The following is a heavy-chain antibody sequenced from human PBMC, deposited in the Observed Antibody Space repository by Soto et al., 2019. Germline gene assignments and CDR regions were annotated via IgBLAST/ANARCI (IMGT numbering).Heavy chain of an antibody. CDR3: ARQWRDYYDSSGYSYYFDY. CDR1: GGSISSYY. Sequence: SETLSLTCTVSGGSISSYYWSWIRQPPGKGLEWIGYIYYSGSTNYNPSLKSRVTISVDTSKNQFSLKLSSVTAADTAVYYCARQWRDYYDSSGYSYYFDYWGQGTLVTVSS. V-gene: IGHV4-59*08. D-gene: IGHD3-22*01. CDR2: IYYSGST. J-gene: IGHJ4*02.